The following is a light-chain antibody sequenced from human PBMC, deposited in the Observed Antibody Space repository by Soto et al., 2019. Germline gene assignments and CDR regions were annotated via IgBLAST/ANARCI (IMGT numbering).Light chain of an antibody. CDR3: LQDNKYPLT. CDR1: QSISVW. Sequence: DIQMTQSPSTLSASVGDGVTITCRASQSISVWLAWYQQKAGKAPNLLIYKASRLESGVPSRFSGSGSETEFTLTISGLQPGDSATYYCLQDNKYPLTFGGGTKVDIK. V-gene: IGKV1-5*03. J-gene: IGKJ4*01. CDR2: KAS.